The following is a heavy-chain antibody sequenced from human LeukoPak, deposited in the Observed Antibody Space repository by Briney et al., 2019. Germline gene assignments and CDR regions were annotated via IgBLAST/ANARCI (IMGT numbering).Heavy chain of an antibody. V-gene: IGHV4-59*12. Sequence: SETLSLTCTVSGGSISSYSWSWIRQPPGKGLEWIGYIYYSGSTYYNPSLKSRVTISVDTSKNQFSLKLSSVTAADTAVYYCARGYSSSWYAYFDYWGQGTLVTVSS. CDR3: ARGYSSSWYAYFDY. CDR2: IYYSGST. CDR1: GGSISSYS. D-gene: IGHD6-13*01. J-gene: IGHJ4*02.